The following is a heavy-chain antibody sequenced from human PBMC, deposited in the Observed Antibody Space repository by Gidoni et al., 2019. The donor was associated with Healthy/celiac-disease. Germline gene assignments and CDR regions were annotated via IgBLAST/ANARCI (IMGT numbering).Heavy chain of an antibody. V-gene: IGHV1-69*06. J-gene: IGHJ6*02. CDR2: IIPIFGTA. CDR3: ARDFRIDSSSWNLYYYYGMDV. D-gene: IGHD6-13*01. CDR1: GGTFSSYA. Sequence: QVQLVQSGAEVKKPGSSVKVSCKASGGTFSSYAISWVRQAPGQGLEWMGGIIPIFGTANYAQKFQGRVTITADKSTSTAYMELSSLRSEDTAVYYCARDFRIDSSSWNLYYYYGMDVWGQGTTVTVSS.